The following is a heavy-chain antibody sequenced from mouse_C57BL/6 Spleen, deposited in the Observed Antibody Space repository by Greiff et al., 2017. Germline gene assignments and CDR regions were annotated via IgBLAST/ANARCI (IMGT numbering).Heavy chain of an antibody. D-gene: IGHD2-4*01. CDR2: ISSGSSTL. CDR1: GFTFSDYG. V-gene: IGHV5-17*01. J-gene: IGHJ1*03. Sequence: EVKLVESGGGLVKPGGSLKLSCAASGFTFSDYGMHWVRQAPEKGLEWVAYISSGSSTLYYADTVKGRFTISRDNAKNTMFLQMTSLRSEDTAMYYCARKDYDERYFDVWGTGTTVTVSS. CDR3: ARKDYDERYFDV.